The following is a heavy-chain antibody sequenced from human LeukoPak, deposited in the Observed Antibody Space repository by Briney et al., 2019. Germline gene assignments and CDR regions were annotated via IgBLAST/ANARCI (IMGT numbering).Heavy chain of an antibody. CDR3: ARSQRPWIQLWYYFDY. Sequence: GGSLRLSCAASKFTFSDYNMNWVRQAPGKGLEWVSYISSTSSTIYYADSVKGRFTISRDNAKNSLYLQMNNLRAEDTAVYYCARSQRPWIQLWYYFDYWGQGTLVTVSS. D-gene: IGHD5-18*01. V-gene: IGHV3-48*04. CDR1: KFTFSDYN. J-gene: IGHJ4*02. CDR2: ISSTSSTI.